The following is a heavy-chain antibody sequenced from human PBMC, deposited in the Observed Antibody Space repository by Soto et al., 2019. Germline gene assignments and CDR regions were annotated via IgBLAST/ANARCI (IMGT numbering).Heavy chain of an antibody. V-gene: IGHV4-59*01. CDR1: GGSISSYY. J-gene: IGHJ4*02. D-gene: IGHD4-17*01. Sequence: SETLSLTCTVSGGSISSYYWSCIRQPPGKGLEWIGYIYYSGSTNYNPSLKSRVTISVDTSKNQFSLKLSSVTAADTAVYYCARARTPYGDSYDYWGQGTLVTVSS. CDR2: IYYSGST. CDR3: ARARTPYGDSYDY.